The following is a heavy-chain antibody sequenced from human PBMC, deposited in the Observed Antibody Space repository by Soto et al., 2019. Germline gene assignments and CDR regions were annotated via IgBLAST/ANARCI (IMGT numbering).Heavy chain of an antibody. D-gene: IGHD3-9*01. Sequence: PSETLSLTCAVSGGSISSGGYSWSWIRQPPGKGLEWIGYIYHSGSTYYNPSLKSRVTISVDRSKNQFSLKLSSVTAADTAVYYCARGIRDYDILTDFFDYWGQGTLVTVSS. CDR1: GGSISSGGYS. V-gene: IGHV4-30-2*01. J-gene: IGHJ4*02. CDR2: IYHSGST. CDR3: ARGIRDYDILTDFFDY.